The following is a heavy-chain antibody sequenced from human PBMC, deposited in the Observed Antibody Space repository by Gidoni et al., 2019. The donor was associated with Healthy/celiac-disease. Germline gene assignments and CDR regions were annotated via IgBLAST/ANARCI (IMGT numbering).Heavy chain of an antibody. D-gene: IGHD6-13*01. V-gene: IGHV2-26*01. CDR2: IFSNDEK. J-gene: IGHJ5*02. CDR3: ARTSGIAAAGTYVPNWFDP. Sequence: QVTLKESGPVLVKPTETLTLTCTVSGFSLSNARMGVSWIRQPPGKALEWLAHIFSNDEKSYSTSLKSRLTISKDTSKSQVVLTMTNMDPVDTATYYCARTSGIAAAGTYVPNWFDPWGQGTLVTVSS. CDR1: GFSLSNARMG.